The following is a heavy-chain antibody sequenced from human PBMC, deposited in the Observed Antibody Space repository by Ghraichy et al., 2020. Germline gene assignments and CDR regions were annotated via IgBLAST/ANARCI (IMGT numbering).Heavy chain of an antibody. J-gene: IGHJ4*02. CDR2: ISSTSSTI. CDR3: ARDKRYGDYVVSDY. CDR1: GFTFSSYS. D-gene: IGHD4-17*01. V-gene: IGHV3-48*02. Sequence: GGSLRLSCAASGFTFSSYSMNWVRQAPGKGLEWVSHISSTSSTIYYADSVKDRFTISRDNAKNSLYLEMNSLRDEDTAVYFCARDKRYGDYVVSDYWGQGTLVTVSS.